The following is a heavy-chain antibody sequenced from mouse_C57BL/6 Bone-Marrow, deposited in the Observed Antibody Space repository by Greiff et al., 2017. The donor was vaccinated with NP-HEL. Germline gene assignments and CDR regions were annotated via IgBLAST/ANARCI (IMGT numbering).Heavy chain of an antibody. Sequence: EVQLVESGGDLVKPGGSLTLSCAASGFTFSSYGMSWVRQTPDKRLEWVATISSGGSYTYYPDSVKGRFPISRDNAKNTLYLQRSSLKSEDTAKYYSARQGITRNYWGQGTTLTVSS. CDR3: ARQGITRNY. V-gene: IGHV5-6*01. J-gene: IGHJ2*01. D-gene: IGHD1-1*01. CDR2: ISSGGSYT. CDR1: GFTFSSYG.